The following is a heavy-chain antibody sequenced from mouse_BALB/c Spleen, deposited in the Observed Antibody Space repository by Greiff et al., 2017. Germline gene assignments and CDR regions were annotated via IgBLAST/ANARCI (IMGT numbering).Heavy chain of an antibody. CDR2: IDPENGDT. Sequence: EVQLQQSGAELVRSGASVKLSCTASGFNIKDYYMHWVKQRPEQGLEWIGWIDPENGDTEYAPKFQGKATMTADTSSNTAYLQLSSLTSEDTAVYYCNNYGSSYGFAYWGQGTLVTVSA. CDR1: GFNIKDYY. V-gene: IGHV14-4*02. J-gene: IGHJ3*01. CDR3: NNYGSSYGFAY. D-gene: IGHD1-1*01.